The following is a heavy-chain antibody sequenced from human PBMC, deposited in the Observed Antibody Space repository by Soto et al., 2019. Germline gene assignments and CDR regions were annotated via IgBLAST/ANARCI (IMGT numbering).Heavy chain of an antibody. CDR1: GYTFTTYA. J-gene: IGHJ5*02. V-gene: IGHV1-3*01. CDR3: AKRFNPAGGLAP. Sequence: QVQLVQSGPEVKKPGASVKVSCKASGYTFTTYAIHWVRQAPGQGLEWMGWINAGNGNTEFSERFRGRVTITRDTSASTAQMELTGLTSEDPVVYYCAKRFNPAGGLAPWGKGTLVTVSS. CDR2: INAGNGNT. D-gene: IGHD3-10*01.